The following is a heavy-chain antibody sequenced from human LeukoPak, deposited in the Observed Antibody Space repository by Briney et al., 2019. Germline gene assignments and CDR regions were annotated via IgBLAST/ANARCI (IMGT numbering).Heavy chain of an antibody. CDR3: ARDHHDFWSGYPNY. D-gene: IGHD3-3*01. J-gene: IGHJ4*02. CDR1: GFTLGRYW. Sequence: GSLRLSCAASGFTLGRYWMHWFSQAPGTGLVWVARSNSDGKITDYADSVRGRFTTSRDNTKNTAYLQMSSLRAEDTGVYYCARDHHDFWSGYPNYWGQGTLVIVSS. CDR2: SNSDGKIT. V-gene: IGHV3-74*01.